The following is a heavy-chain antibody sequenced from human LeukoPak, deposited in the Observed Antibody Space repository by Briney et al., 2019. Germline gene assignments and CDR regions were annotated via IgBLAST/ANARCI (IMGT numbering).Heavy chain of an antibody. D-gene: IGHD6-19*01. CDR2: ISGSGGST. Sequence: GGSLRLSCAASGFTFSSYAMSWVRQAPGKGLEWVSAISGSGGSTYYADSVKGRFTISRDNSKNTLYLQMNSLRAEDTAVCYCAKVKNLIAVADNYYGMDVWGQGTTVTVSS. J-gene: IGHJ6*02. V-gene: IGHV3-23*01. CDR3: AKVKNLIAVADNYYGMDV. CDR1: GFTFSSYA.